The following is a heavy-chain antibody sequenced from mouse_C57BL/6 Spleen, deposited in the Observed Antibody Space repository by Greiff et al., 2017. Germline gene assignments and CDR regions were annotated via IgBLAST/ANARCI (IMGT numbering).Heavy chain of an antibody. CDR2: IHPNSGST. V-gene: IGHV1-64*01. J-gene: IGHJ2*01. Sequence: VQLQQPGAELVKPGASVKLSCKASGYTFTSYWMHWVKQRPGQGLVWIGMIHPNSGSTNYNEKFKSKATLTVDKSSSTAYMQLSSLTSEDSAVYYCARYDDYDVDYWGQGTTLTVSS. D-gene: IGHD2-4*01. CDR3: ARYDDYDVDY. CDR1: GYTFTSYW.